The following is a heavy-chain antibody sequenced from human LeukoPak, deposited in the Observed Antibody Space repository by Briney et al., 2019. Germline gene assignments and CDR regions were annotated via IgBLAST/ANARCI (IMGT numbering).Heavy chain of an antibody. Sequence: GGSLRLSCAASGFTFSNAWMSWVRQAPGKGLEWVGRIKRKSDGGTPDYAAPVKGRFTISRDDSITTLYLQMNSLKTDDTAVYHCVTGGHYFGTWGQGTLVTVSP. D-gene: IGHD3-10*01. CDR1: GFTFSNAW. CDR2: IKRKSDGGTP. V-gene: IGHV3-15*01. CDR3: VTGGHYFGT. J-gene: IGHJ5*02.